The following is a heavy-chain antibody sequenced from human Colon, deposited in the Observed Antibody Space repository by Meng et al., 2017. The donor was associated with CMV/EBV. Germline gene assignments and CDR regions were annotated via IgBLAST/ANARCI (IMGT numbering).Heavy chain of an antibody. CDR2: ISSNGGST. D-gene: IGHD5-24*01. J-gene: IGHJ4*02. Sequence: GGSLRLSCAASGFTFSSYAMHWVRQAPGKGLEYVSAISSNGGSTYYADSVKGRFTISRANPKDTVYLQMTSLRADDTAVYFCVRDKGDGFIKFHYFDHWGQGTLVTVSS. V-gene: IGHV3-64*02. CDR3: VRDKGDGFIKFHYFDH. CDR1: GFTFSSYA.